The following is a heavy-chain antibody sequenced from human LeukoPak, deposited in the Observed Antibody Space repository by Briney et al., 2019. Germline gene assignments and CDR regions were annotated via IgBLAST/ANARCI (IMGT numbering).Heavy chain of an antibody. J-gene: IGHJ4*02. CDR2: IYPGDSDT. V-gene: IGHV5-51*01. Sequence: GESLKISCKGSGYSFTSYWVGWVRQMPGKGLEWMGIIYPGDSDTRYSPSFQRQVTISVDKSISTAYLQWSSLEASDTAMYYCAITYYHDSSGYSTFDYWGQGTLVTVSS. CDR3: AITYYHDSSGYSTFDY. CDR1: GYSFTSYW. D-gene: IGHD3-22*01.